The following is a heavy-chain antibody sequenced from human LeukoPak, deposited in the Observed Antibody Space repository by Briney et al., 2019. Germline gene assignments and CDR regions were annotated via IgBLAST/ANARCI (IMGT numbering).Heavy chain of an antibody. D-gene: IGHD3-10*01. CDR2: ISYDGGKR. J-gene: IGHJ4*02. CDR1: GFNFRTYG. CDR3: AKGLRWFGDFYFNFFDY. Sequence: GGSLRRSCAASGFNFRTYGMHWVRQAPGKGLEWGAFISYDGGKRYFGESVKGRFTIARDNSENTVSLQMNSLKTEDTAVYYCAKGLRWFGDFYFNFFDYWGQGILVTVSS. V-gene: IGHV3-30*18.